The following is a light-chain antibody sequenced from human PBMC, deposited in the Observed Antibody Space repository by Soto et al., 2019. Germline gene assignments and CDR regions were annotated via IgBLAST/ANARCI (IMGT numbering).Light chain of an antibody. CDR1: QIISSH. V-gene: IGKV1-39*01. CDR2: TAS. J-gene: IGKJ5*01. CDR3: QQSYSTPIS. Sequence: DIRMTQSPSSLSSSVGDTVTITCRASQIISSHLNWYQQKPGKAPNLLMYTASNLQSGVPSRFSGSGSGTDFTLTISSLQPEDFATYYCQQSYSTPISVGQGARLAIK.